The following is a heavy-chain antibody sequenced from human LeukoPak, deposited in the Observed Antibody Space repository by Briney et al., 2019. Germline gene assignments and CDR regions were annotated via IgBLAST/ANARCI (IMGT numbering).Heavy chain of an antibody. Sequence: PSETLSLTCAVYGGSFSGYYWSWIRQPPGKGLEWIGEINHSGSTNYNPSLKSRVTISVDTSKNQFSLKLSSVTAADPPVYYCVRGRPPSGYDFSYWGQGTLVTVSS. CDR3: VRGRPPSGYDFSY. CDR2: INHSGST. V-gene: IGHV4-34*01. J-gene: IGHJ4*02. CDR1: GGSFSGYY. D-gene: IGHD5-12*01.